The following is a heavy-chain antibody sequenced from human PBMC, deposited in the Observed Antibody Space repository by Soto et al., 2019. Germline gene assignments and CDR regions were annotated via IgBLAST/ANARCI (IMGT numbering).Heavy chain of an antibody. D-gene: IGHD2-15*01. CDR3: ASHCGGGSCYGHYSYMAV. Sequence: PGGSLRLSCAASGFTFSSYWISWVRQAPGKGLEWVANIKQDGSEKYYVDSVKGRFTISRDNAKNSLYLQMNSLRAEDTAVYYCASHCGGGSCYGHYSYMAVWGKGTTVTVSS. V-gene: IGHV3-7*01. J-gene: IGHJ6*03. CDR2: IKQDGSEK. CDR1: GFTFSSYW.